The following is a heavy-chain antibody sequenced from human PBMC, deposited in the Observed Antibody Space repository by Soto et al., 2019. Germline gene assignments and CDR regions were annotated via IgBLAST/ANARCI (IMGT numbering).Heavy chain of an antibody. Sequence: GASVKVSCKASGYTFTSYYMHWVRQAPGQRLEWKGIINPSGGSTSYAQKFQGRVTMTRDTSTSTVYMELSSLRSEDTAVYYCARASYYDSSGYYYERAFDIWGQGTMVTVSS. J-gene: IGHJ3*02. CDR1: GYTFTSYY. V-gene: IGHV1-46*03. D-gene: IGHD3-22*01. CDR3: ARASYYDSSGYYYERAFDI. CDR2: INPSGGST.